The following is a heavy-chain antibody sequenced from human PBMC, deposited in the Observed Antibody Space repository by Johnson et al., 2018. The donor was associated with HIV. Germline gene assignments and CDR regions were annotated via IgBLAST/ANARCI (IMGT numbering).Heavy chain of an antibody. CDR3: ARDNDYGDYSPTDAFDI. J-gene: IGHJ3*02. Sequence: VQLVESGGGAVQPGRSLRLYCAVSEFTVTNYAMHWVRLAPGKGLQWVAVISYDGSNKYYADFVKGRFTISRDNSKKTLYLQMNSLRSEDTAVYYCARDNDYGDYSPTDAFDIWGQGTMVTVSS. CDR1: EFTVTNYA. V-gene: IGHV3-30*04. D-gene: IGHD4-17*01. CDR2: ISYDGSNK.